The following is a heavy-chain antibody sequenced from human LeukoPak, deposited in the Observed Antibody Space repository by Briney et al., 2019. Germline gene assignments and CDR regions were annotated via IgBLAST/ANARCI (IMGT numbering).Heavy chain of an antibody. CDR3: ARDPTTGTLLWAGFDI. Sequence: GASVKVSCKASEYTFTGYYIHWVRQAPGQRLEWMGGINPDSGATHYARNFQGRVSLNRDTSISTAYMDLMNLRSDDSAVYYCARDPTTGTLLWAGFDIWRQGTMVTVSS. CDR1: EYTFTGYY. CDR2: INPDSGAT. J-gene: IGHJ3*02. D-gene: IGHD1-1*01. V-gene: IGHV1-2*02.